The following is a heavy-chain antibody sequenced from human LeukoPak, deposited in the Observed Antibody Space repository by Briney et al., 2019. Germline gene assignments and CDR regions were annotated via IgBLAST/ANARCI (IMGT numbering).Heavy chain of an antibody. CDR3: ASDSSSWYLYYFDY. D-gene: IGHD6-13*01. J-gene: IGHJ4*02. CDR1: GFTFSSYA. Sequence: GGSLRLSCAASGFTFSSYAMSWVRQAPGKGLEWVSAISGSGGSTYYADSVKGRFTISRDNSKNTLYLQMNSLRAEDTAVYYCASDSSSWYLYYFDYWGQGTLVTVSS. V-gene: IGHV3-23*01. CDR2: ISGSGGST.